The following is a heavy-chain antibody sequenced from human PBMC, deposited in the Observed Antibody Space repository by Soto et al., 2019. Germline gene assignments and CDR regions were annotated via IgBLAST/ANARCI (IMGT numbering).Heavy chain of an antibody. Sequence: PGESLKISCKGSGYSFTSYWISWVRQMPGKGLEWMGRIDPSDSYTNYSPSFQGHVTISADKSISTAYLQWSSLKASDTAMYYCAGRGYSGYDKPPSEWLVLGLWGQGTLVTVSS. D-gene: IGHD5-12*01. CDR3: AGRGYSGYDKPPSEWLVLGL. CDR2: IDPSDSYT. CDR1: GYSFTSYW. V-gene: IGHV5-10-1*01. J-gene: IGHJ4*02.